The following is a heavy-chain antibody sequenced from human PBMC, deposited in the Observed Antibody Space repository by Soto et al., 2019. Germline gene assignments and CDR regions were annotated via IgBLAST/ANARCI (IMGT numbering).Heavy chain of an antibody. CDR3: ARDRGTIFGVVILEKHWFDP. Sequence: ASEKVSCYASGYTFTSYGMSWVRQAPGQGLEWMGWISAYNGNTNYAKKLQGRVTMTTDTSTSTAYMELRSLRSDDTAVYYCARDRGTIFGVVILEKHWFDPWAQLTLVSV. V-gene: IGHV1-18*01. CDR2: ISAYNGNT. J-gene: IGHJ5*02. CDR1: GYTFTSYG. D-gene: IGHD3-3*01.